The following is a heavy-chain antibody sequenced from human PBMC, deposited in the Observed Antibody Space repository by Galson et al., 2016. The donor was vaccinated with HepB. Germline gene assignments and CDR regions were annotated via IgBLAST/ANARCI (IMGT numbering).Heavy chain of an antibody. CDR3: ARDVQFRFDY. D-gene: IGHD4-11*01. CDR1: GYRFFTYG. V-gene: IGHV1-18*04. Sequence: SVKASCKASGYRFFTYGISWVRQAPGQGLEWLGWISANSGNTIYAQKFQDRVTMTRDTSASTDYMDLRSLRSDDTAVYYCARDVQFRFDYWGQGTLVTVSS. CDR2: ISANSGNT. J-gene: IGHJ4*02.